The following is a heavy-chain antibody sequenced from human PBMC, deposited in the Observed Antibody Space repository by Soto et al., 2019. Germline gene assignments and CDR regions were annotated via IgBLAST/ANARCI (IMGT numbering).Heavy chain of an antibody. D-gene: IGHD3-10*01. CDR1: GGSISSGDYY. V-gene: IGHV4-31*03. J-gene: IGHJ6*03. CDR2: IYYSGNT. CDR3: AREVRGMVRGIITNYYYYMDV. Sequence: PSETLSLTCTVSGGSISSGDYYWSWILQHPGKGLEWIGYIYYSGNTYYNPSLKSRVIISVDTSKNQFSLKLSSVTAADTAVYYCAREVRGMVRGIITNYYYYMDVWGKGTTVTVSS.